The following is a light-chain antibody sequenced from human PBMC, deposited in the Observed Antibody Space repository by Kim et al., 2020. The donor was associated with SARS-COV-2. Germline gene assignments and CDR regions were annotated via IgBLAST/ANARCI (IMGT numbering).Light chain of an antibody. CDR2: RND. CDR1: TSNIGSND. J-gene: IGLJ3*02. CDR3: AAWDDSLSGWV. V-gene: IGLV1-47*01. Sequence: ELTQPPSASEARGQRVTISCSGSTSNIGSNDVSWFQQLPGTAPEVLIYRNDQRPSGVPDRFSGSKSGTSASLAISGLRSEEEADYYCAAWDDSLSGWVFGGGTKLTVL.